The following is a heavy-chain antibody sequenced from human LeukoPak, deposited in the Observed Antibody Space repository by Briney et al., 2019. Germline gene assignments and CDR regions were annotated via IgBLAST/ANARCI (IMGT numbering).Heavy chain of an antibody. CDR2: ISGSGGST. V-gene: IGHV3-23*01. Sequence: GGSLRLSCAASGFTFSSYAMSWVRQAPGKGLEWVSAISGSGGSTYYADSAKGRFTISRDNSKNTLYLQMNSLRAEDTAVYYCATPPDTAMVTVRDYWGQGTLVTVSS. D-gene: IGHD5-18*01. CDR3: ATPPDTAMVTVRDY. J-gene: IGHJ4*02. CDR1: GFTFSSYA.